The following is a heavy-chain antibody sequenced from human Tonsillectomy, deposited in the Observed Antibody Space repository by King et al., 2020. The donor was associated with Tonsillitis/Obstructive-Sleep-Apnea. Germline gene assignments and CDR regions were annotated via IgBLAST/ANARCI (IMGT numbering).Heavy chain of an antibody. Sequence: VQLQESGPGLVKPSETLSLTCAVSGGSISSYYWRWIRQTPGKGLEWVGYIYYSGSTNYNPSLKSRVTISVDTSNNQFSLKLSSVTAADTAVYYCARRDSSGYPFDYWGQGTLVTVSS. D-gene: IGHD3-22*01. J-gene: IGHJ4*02. CDR3: ARRDSSGYPFDY. CDR1: GGSISSYY. V-gene: IGHV4-59*08. CDR2: IYYSGST.